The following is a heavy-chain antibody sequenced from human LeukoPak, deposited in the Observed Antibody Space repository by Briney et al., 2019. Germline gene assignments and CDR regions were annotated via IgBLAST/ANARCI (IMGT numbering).Heavy chain of an antibody. J-gene: IGHJ4*02. CDR1: GVSISSYS. D-gene: IGHD6-19*01. CDR3: ARAGSGWSFDY. Sequence: PSETLSLTCTVSGVSISSYSWSWIPQPPGKGLKWIGYISYSGSTNYNPSLKSRVTISVDTSKNQFSLKLSSVTAADTAVYYCARAGSGWSFDYWGQGTLVTVSS. V-gene: IGHV4-59*01. CDR2: ISYSGST.